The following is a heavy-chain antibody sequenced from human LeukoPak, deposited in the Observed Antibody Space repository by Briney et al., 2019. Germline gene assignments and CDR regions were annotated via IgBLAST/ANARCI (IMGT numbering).Heavy chain of an antibody. V-gene: IGHV3-30*02. D-gene: IGHD4/OR15-4a*01. CDR1: GFIFSSYG. Sequence: PGGSLRLSCAASGFIFSSYGMHWVRQAPDKGLEWVAFIRYDGSRKYYSDSVKGRFTISRDNSKNTLYLQMNSLRAEDTAVYYCARRAGAYSHPYDYWGQGTLVTVSS. CDR2: IRYDGSRK. CDR3: ARRAGAYSHPYDY. J-gene: IGHJ4*02.